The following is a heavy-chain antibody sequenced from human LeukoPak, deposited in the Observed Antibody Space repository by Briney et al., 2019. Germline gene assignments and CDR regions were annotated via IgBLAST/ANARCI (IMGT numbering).Heavy chain of an antibody. V-gene: IGHV1-18*01. CDR2: ISAYNGNT. CDR1: GYTFTSYG. J-gene: IGHJ4*02. CDR3: ARDGSRWYLRAGNFYFDY. Sequence: GASVKVSCKASGYTFTSYGISWVRQAPGQGLEWMGWISAYNGNTNYAQKLQGRVTMTTDTSTSTAYMELRSLRSDDTAVYYCARDGSRWYLRAGNFYFDYWGQGTLVTVSS. D-gene: IGHD4-23*01.